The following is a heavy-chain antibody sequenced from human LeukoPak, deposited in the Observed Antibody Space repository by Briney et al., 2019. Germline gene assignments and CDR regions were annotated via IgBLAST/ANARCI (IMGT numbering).Heavy chain of an antibody. Sequence: SETLSLTCAVYGGSLSNYYWSWIRQPPGKGLEWIGEINHSGSTKFNPSLKSRVTILVAMSKSQFSLELRSVTAADTAVYYCARGPASGSDFAWSDPWAREPWSPSPQ. V-gene: IGHV4-34*01. D-gene: IGHD3-10*01. CDR2: INHSGST. CDR3: ARGPASGSDFAWSDP. CDR1: GGSLSNYY. J-gene: IGHJ5*02.